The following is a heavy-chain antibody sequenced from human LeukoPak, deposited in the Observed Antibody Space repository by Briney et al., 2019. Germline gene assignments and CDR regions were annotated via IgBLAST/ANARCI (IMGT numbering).Heavy chain of an antibody. V-gene: IGHV3-23*01. J-gene: IGHJ5*01. CDR3: AKDNFWSAFDS. CDR2: ISGNGDTT. Sequence: PGGSLRLSCAASGFTFSTYGMSWVRQVPRKGLEWVSAISGNGDTTYYADSVKGRFTISRDNSKNTVSLQMNNLRAEDSAIFYCAKDNFWSAFDSWGQGTLVTVSS. D-gene: IGHD3-3*01. CDR1: GFTFSTYG.